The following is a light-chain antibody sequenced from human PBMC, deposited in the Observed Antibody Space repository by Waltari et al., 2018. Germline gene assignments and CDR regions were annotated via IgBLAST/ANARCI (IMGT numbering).Light chain of an antibody. CDR1: QTVRTTY. CDR3: QQYDISPLT. CDR2: GAS. Sequence: EIVLRQSPGTLSLSPGARATLSCRASQTVRTTYLAWYQQKPGQAPALRIYGASSRATGIPDRFSGSGSGTDFSLTISSLEPEDFAVYYCQQYDISPLTFGGGTKVESK. V-gene: IGKV3-20*01. J-gene: IGKJ4*01.